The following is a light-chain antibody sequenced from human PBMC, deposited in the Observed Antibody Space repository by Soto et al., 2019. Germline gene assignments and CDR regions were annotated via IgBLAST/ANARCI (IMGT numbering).Light chain of an antibody. CDR1: QGISTY. Sequence: DIQMTQSPSSLSASVGDRVTITCRASQGISTYLNCYQQKPGKAPKLLIYAASSLQSGVPSRFSGSGSETDFTLTISSLQPEDFATYSCQQSYSTTWTVGQGTKVDSK. CDR2: AAS. CDR3: QQSYSTTWT. J-gene: IGKJ1*01. V-gene: IGKV1-39*01.